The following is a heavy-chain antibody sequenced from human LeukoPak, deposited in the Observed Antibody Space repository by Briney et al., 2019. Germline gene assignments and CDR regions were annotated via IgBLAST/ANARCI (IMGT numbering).Heavy chain of an antibody. CDR3: ARENQERFLEWLLNWFDP. Sequence: SETLSLTCTVSGGSISSSSYYWGWIRQPPGKGLEWIGSIYYSGSTYYNPSLKSRVTISVDTSKNQFSLKLSSVTAADTAVYYCARENQERFLEWLLNWFDPWGQGTLVTVSS. CDR2: IYYSGST. J-gene: IGHJ5*02. V-gene: IGHV4-39*02. CDR1: GGSISSSSYY. D-gene: IGHD3-3*01.